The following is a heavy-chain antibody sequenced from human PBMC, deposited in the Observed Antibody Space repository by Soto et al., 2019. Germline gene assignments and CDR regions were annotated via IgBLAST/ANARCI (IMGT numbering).Heavy chain of an antibody. CDR2: ISYDGSNK. D-gene: IGHD6-13*01. CDR1: GFTFSSYA. CDR3: ARDRSSSWLGDYYYYGMDV. Sequence: GVSLRLSCAASGFTFSSYAMHWVRQAPGKGLEWVAVISYDGSNKYYADSVKGRFTISRDNSKNTLYLQMNSLRAEDTAVYYCARDRSSSWLGDYYYYGMDVWGQGTTVTVSS. J-gene: IGHJ6*02. V-gene: IGHV3-30-3*01.